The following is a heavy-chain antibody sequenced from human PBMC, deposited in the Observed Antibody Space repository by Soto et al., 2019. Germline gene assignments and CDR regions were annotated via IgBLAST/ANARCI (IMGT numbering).Heavy chain of an antibody. CDR2: IIPNFNSP. CDR1: GGPFRSNT. D-gene: IGHD2-8*02. J-gene: IGHJ4*02. CDR3: ARDDRIGTYWPAY. Sequence: QVQLVQSGAEVKKPGSSVKVSCKASGGPFRSNTIHWVRQAPGQRLEWMGGIIPNFNSPTYARKFQGRVTITADDSTNTAYIELRSLRSEDTAVYYCARDDRIGTYWPAYWGQGTQVTVSS. V-gene: IGHV1-69*01.